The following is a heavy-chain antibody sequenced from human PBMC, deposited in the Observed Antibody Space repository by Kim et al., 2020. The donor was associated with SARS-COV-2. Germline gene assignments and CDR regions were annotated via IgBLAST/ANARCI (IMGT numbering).Heavy chain of an antibody. J-gene: IGHJ6*02. V-gene: IGHV3-74*01. D-gene: IGHD3-16*01. CDR2: INNDGSST. CDR3: ARGGGGMDV. Sequence: GGSLRLSCAASGFTFSGHWMFWVRQGPGKGLVCVSRINNDGSSTNYADSVKGRFTVSRDNAKNTLYLQMNSLRVEDTAVYYCARGGGGMDVWGHGTTFTV. CDR1: GFTFSGHW.